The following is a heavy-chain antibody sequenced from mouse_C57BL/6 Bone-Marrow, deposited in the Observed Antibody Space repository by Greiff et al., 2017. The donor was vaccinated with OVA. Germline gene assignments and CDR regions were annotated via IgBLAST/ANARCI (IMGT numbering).Heavy chain of an antibody. V-gene: IGHV1-69*01. D-gene: IGHD2-4*01. CDR2: IDPSDSYT. J-gene: IGHJ2*01. CDR3: ARGRVYDYEGYFDY. Sequence: QVQLQQPGAELVMPGASVKLSCKASGYTFTSYWMHWVKQRPGQGLEWIGEIDPSDSYTNYNQKFKDKSTLTVDKSSSTAYMQLSSLTSEDSAVYYCARGRVYDYEGYFDYWGQGTTLTVSS. CDR1: GYTFTSYW.